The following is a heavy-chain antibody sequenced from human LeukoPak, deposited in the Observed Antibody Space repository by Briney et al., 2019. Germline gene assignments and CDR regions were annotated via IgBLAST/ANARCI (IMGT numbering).Heavy chain of an antibody. D-gene: IGHD3-10*01. CDR1: GGSISSGSYY. Sequence: SETLSLTCTVSGGSISSGSYYWGWIRQPPGKGLEWIGSIYYSGSTYYNPSLKSRVTISVDTSKNQFSLKLSSVTAADTAVYYCARPYQGRGVIGSYYYYYYMDVWGKGTTVTISS. CDR2: IYYSGST. V-gene: IGHV4-39*07. J-gene: IGHJ6*03. CDR3: ARPYQGRGVIGSYYYYYYMDV.